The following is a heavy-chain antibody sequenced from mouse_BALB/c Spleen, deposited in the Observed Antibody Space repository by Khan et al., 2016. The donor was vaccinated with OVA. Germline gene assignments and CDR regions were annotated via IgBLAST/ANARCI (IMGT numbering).Heavy chain of an antibody. D-gene: IGHD3-3*01. Sequence: EVQLKESGPELVKPGASVKISCKTSGYTFPEYTVHWVKQSLGKSLDWIGVINPKNGGTAYNQKFKGKATLTVDKSSSTAFMEFRSLTSEDSAVYYCARDAGRSWGQGTSVTVAS. CDR1: GYTFPEYT. J-gene: IGHJ4*01. CDR2: INPKNGGT. CDR3: ARDAGRS. V-gene: IGHV1-18*01.